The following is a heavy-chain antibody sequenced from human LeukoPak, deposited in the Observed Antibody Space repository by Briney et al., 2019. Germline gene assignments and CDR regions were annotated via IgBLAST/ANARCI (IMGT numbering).Heavy chain of an antibody. CDR2: IYPGDSDT. D-gene: IGHD1-26*01. J-gene: IGHJ4*02. CDR3: ARLGIRRWELLDY. CDR1: GYSFTSYW. Sequence: GASLKISCKGSGYSFTSYWIGWVRPMPGKGLEWMGIIYPGDSDTRYSPSFQGQVTISADKSISTAYLQWSSLKASDTAMYYCARLGIRRWELLDYWGQGTLVTVSS. V-gene: IGHV5-51*01.